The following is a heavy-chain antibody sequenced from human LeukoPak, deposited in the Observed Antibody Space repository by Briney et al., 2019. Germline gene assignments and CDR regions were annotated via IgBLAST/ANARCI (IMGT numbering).Heavy chain of an antibody. Sequence: ASVKVSCKASGYTFSSYDINWVRQATGQGLEWMGWMSTNSGNTGFAQKFKGRVTMTRDTSIGTAYMELSSLKPEDTAVYYCARVHYQEPNNWFGPWGQGTQVTLSS. CDR3: ARVHYQEPNNWFGP. V-gene: IGHV1-8*02. J-gene: IGHJ5*02. CDR1: GYTFSSYD. D-gene: IGHD2-2*01. CDR2: MSTNSGNT.